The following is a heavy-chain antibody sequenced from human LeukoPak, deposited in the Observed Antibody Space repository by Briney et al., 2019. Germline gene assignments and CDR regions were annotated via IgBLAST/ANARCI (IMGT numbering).Heavy chain of an antibody. J-gene: IGHJ6*03. CDR3: ARDSRTLGYCSSTSCYYYYMDV. D-gene: IGHD2-2*01. CDR2: ISSSSSYI. CDR1: GFTFSSYS. Sequence: GGSLRLSCAASGFTFSSYSMNWVRQAPGKGLEWVSSISSSSSYIYYADSVKGRFTISRDNAKNSLYLQMNSLRAEDTAVYYCARDSRTLGYCSSTSCYYYYMDVWGKGTTVTVSS. V-gene: IGHV3-21*01.